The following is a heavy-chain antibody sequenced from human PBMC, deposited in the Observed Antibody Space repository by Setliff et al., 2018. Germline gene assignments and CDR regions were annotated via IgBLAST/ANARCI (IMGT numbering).Heavy chain of an antibody. CDR1: GYTLTELS. J-gene: IGHJ4*02. V-gene: IGHV1-24*01. CDR3: ARRVGSVGIQLPDY. CDR2: FDPEDGET. Sequence: GASVKVSCKVSGYTLTELSMHWVRQAPGKGLEWMGGFDPEDGETIYAQKFQGRVTMTRNTSISTAYMELSSLRSEDTAVYYCARRVGSVGIQLPDYWGQGTLVTVSS. D-gene: IGHD5-18*01.